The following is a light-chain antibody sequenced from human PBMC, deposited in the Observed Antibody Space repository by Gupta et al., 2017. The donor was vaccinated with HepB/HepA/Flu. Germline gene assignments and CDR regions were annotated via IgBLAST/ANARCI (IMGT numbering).Light chain of an antibody. CDR1: SSNIGNNY. CDR2: END. J-gene: IGLJ2*01. CDR3: ATWDSSLTGVV. Sequence: QSVLTQPPPVSAAPGEKVTISCSGSSSNIGNNYVSWYQQLPGTAPKILIHENDKRPSGIPDRFSGSKSGTSATLTINGLQAGDEADYYCATWDSSLTGVVFGGGTRLTVL. V-gene: IGLV1-51*02.